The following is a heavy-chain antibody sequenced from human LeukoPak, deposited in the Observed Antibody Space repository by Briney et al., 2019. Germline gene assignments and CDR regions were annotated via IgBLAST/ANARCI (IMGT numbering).Heavy chain of an antibody. Sequence: PSETLSLTCTVSGGPISSYYWNWIRQPAGKGLEWIGRIYSSGGSLYNPSLKTRVTMSLDTFKNQFSLKLTSVTAADTAVYYCARDSAPGPLDHWGQGTLVTVSS. CDR1: GGPISSYY. CDR3: ARDSAPGPLDH. J-gene: IGHJ4*02. V-gene: IGHV4-4*07. CDR2: IYSSGGS.